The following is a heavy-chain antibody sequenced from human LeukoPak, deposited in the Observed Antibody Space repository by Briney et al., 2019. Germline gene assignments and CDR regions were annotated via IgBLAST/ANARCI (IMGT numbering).Heavy chain of an antibody. CDR3: ARALRHYDFWSGSTAKYYPFAD. CDR1: GYTFTSYG. Sequence: ASVKVSCKASGYTFTSYGISWVRQAPGQGLEWMGWISAYNGNTNYAQKLQGRVTMTTDTSTSTAYMELRSLRSDDTAVYYCARALRHYDFWSGSTAKYYPFADWGQGTLVTVSS. CDR2: ISAYNGNT. D-gene: IGHD3-3*01. J-gene: IGHJ4*02. V-gene: IGHV1-18*01.